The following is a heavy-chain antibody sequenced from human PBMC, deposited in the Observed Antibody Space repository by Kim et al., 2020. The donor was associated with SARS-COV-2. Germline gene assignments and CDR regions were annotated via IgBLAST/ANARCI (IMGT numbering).Heavy chain of an antibody. D-gene: IGHD2-15*01. CDR2: KTGGGTT. J-gene: IGHJ6*02. CDR3: STGGLL. Sequence: KTGGGTTDYAAHVKGKFTISRDDSKNTLYLRMNSLKTEDTAVYYCSTGGLLWGQGTTVAVSS. V-gene: IGHV3-15*01.